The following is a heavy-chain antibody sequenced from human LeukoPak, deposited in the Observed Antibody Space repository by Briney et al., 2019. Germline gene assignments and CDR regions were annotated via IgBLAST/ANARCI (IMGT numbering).Heavy chain of an antibody. CDR3: ARDGWTWIQSRWGLGP. J-gene: IGHJ5*02. D-gene: IGHD5-18*01. V-gene: IGHV3-21*06. Sequence: GGSLRLSCAASGFTFSSYSMNWVRQAPGKGLEWVSSISSSSSYIYYADSVKGRFTVSRDNAENSLYLQMNSLRVDDTAVYYCARDGWTWIQSRWGLGPWGQGSLVTVSP. CDR1: GFTFSSYS. CDR2: ISSSSSYI.